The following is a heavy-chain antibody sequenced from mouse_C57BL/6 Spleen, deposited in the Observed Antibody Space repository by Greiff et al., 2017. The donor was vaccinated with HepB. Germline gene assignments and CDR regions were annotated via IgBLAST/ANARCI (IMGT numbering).Heavy chain of an antibody. J-gene: IGHJ2*01. CDR2: IDPSDSYT. CDR3: ARRMSTTFFAY. Sequence: QVQLQQPGAELVMPGASVKLSCKASGYTFTSYWMHWVKQRPGQGLEWIGEIDPSDSYTNYNQKFKGKSTLTVDKSSSTAYMQLSSLTSEDSAVYYCARRMSTTFFAYWGQGTTLTVSS. D-gene: IGHD2-4*01. V-gene: IGHV1-69*01. CDR1: GYTFTSYW.